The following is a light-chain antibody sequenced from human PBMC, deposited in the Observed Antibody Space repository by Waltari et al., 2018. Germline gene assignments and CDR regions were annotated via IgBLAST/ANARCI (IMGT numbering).Light chain of an antibody. Sequence: ETVLTQSPATLSLSPGERATLSCRASEDVSIYLAWYQQKPGQAPRRLIYDASNRATGSPARFSGSGAGTDFTLTISSLEPEDFALYYCQQRRNWPPLTFGGGTKVE. CDR1: EDVSIY. CDR3: QQRRNWPPLT. J-gene: IGKJ4*01. V-gene: IGKV3-11*01. CDR2: DAS.